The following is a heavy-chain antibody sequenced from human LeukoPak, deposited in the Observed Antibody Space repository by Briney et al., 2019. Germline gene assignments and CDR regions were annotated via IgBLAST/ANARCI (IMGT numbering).Heavy chain of an antibody. V-gene: IGHV4-34*01. CDR3: ARMRGYCSSTSCYSGNWFDP. CDR2: INHSGST. J-gene: IGHJ5*02. Sequence: PSETLSLTCAVYGGSFSGYYWSWIRQPPGKGLEWIGGINHSGSTNYNPSLKSRVTISVDTSKNQFSLKLSSVTAADTAVYYCARMRGYCSSTSCYSGNWFDPWGQGTLVTVSS. CDR1: GGSFSGYY. D-gene: IGHD2-2*01.